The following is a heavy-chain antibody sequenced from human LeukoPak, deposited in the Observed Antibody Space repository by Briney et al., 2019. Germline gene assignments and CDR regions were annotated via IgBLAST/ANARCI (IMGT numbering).Heavy chain of an antibody. J-gene: IGHJ4*02. CDR3: AKSGVVVVAATYDY. CDR1: GFTFSSYA. V-gene: IGHV3-23*01. CDR2: ISGSGGST. Sequence: PGGSLRLSCAASGFTFSSYAMSWVRQAPGKGLEWVSAISGSGGSTYYADSVKGRFTISRDNSKNTLYLQMNSLRAEDTAVYYCAKSGVVVVAATYDYWGQGTLVTVSS. D-gene: IGHD2-15*01.